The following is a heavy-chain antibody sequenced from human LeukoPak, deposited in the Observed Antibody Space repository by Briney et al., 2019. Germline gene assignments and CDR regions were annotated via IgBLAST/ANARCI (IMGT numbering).Heavy chain of an antibody. D-gene: IGHD3-22*01. CDR2: ISGSGGST. Sequence: RGSLTLSCAASGFTVSSYYMSWVRQAPGKGLEWVSAISGSGGSTYYADSVKGRFTISRDNSKNTLYLQMNSLRAEDTAVYYCAKGMSGYYYLYYFDYWGQGTLVTVSS. CDR1: GFTVSSYY. J-gene: IGHJ4*02. CDR3: AKGMSGYYYLYYFDY. V-gene: IGHV3-23*01.